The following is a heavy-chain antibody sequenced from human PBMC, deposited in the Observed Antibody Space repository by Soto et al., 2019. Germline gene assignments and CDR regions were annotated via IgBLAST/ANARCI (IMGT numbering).Heavy chain of an antibody. CDR2: ISAYNGNT. D-gene: IGHD5-12*01. J-gene: IGHJ4*02. CDR1: GYTFTSYG. V-gene: IGHV1-18*01. CDR3: ARDPRDIVATEVSWHDY. Sequence: ASVKFSCKASGYTFTSYGISWVRQAPGQGLEWMGWISAYNGNTNYAQKLQGRVTMTTDTSTSTAYMELRSLRSDDTAVYYCARDPRDIVATEVSWHDYWGQGTLVTVSS.